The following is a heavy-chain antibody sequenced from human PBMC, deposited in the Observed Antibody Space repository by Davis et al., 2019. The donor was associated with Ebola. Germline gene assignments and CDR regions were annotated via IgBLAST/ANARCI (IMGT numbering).Heavy chain of an antibody. D-gene: IGHD3-22*01. CDR3: ARMGNYYDSSGFRRLAFDI. Sequence: ASVKVSCKASGYTFTSYYMHWVRQAPGQGLEWMGWINPNSGGTNYAQKFQGWVTMTRDTSISTAYMELSRLRSDDTAVYYCARMGNYYDSSGFRRLAFDIWGQGTMVTVSS. CDR2: INPNSGGT. J-gene: IGHJ3*02. V-gene: IGHV1-2*04. CDR1: GYTFTSYY.